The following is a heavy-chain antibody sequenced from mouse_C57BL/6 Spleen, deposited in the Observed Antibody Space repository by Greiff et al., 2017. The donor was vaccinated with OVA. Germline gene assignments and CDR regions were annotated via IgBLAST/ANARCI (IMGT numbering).Heavy chain of an antibody. J-gene: IGHJ3*01. CDR3: ARGPPWRDSGFAY. CDR2: ISDGGSYT. V-gene: IGHV5-4*03. D-gene: IGHD3-1*01. CDR1: GFTFSSYA. Sequence: EVKLMESGGGLVKPGGSLKLSCAASGFTFSSYAMSWVRQTPEKRLEWVATISDGGSYTYYPDNVKGRFTISRDNAKNNLYLQMSHLKSEDTAMYHCARGPPWRDSGFAYWGQGTLVTVSA.